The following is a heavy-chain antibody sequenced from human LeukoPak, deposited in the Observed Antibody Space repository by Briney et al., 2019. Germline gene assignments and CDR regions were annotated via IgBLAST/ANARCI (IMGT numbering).Heavy chain of an antibody. J-gene: IGHJ5*02. Sequence: SETLALTCTVSGGSISSYYWSWIRQSPGKGLEWIGFIYYSGNTNSNPSLKSRVTMSVDTSKNQFSLRLTSVTAADTAVYYCASGLRRDWFDPWGQGTLVTVSS. V-gene: IGHV4-59*01. CDR1: GGSISSYY. CDR2: IYYSGNT. D-gene: IGHD2-21*01. CDR3: ASGLRRDWFDP.